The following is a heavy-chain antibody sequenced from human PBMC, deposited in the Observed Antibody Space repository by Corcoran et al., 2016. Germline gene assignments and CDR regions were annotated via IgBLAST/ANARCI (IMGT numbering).Heavy chain of an antibody. CDR3: TTQPMMVRGVISPDY. Sequence: EVQLVESGGGLVKPGGSLRLSCAASGFTFNNAWMTWVRQAPGKGLEWVGRIKSITDGGTTDYAAPVKGRFTISRDDSKNTLYLQMNSLKTEDTAVYYCTTQPMMVRGVISPDYWGQGTLVTVSS. CDR2: IKSITDGGTT. D-gene: IGHD3-10*01. V-gene: IGHV3-15*01. J-gene: IGHJ4*02. CDR1: GFTFNNAW.